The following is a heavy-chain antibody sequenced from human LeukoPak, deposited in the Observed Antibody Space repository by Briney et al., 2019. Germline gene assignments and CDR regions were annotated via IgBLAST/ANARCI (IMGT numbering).Heavy chain of an antibody. CDR3: ARDNRGYSGYDSFFDY. V-gene: IGHV3-53*01. Sequence: GGSLRLSCAASGFTFSNYAMTWVRQAPGKGLEWVSVIYSGGSTHYADSVKGRFTISRDNSKNTLYLQMNSLRAEDTAVYYCARDNRGYSGYDSFFDYWGQGTLVTVSS. CDR2: IYSGGST. J-gene: IGHJ4*02. CDR1: GFTFSNYA. D-gene: IGHD5-12*01.